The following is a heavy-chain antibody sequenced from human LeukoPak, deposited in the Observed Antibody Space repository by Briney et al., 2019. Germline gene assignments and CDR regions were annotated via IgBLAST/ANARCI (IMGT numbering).Heavy chain of an antibody. CDR1: GGSISSYY. CDR3: ARLIGARFDY. V-gene: IGHV4-59*08. D-gene: IGHD6-6*01. Sequence: SETLSLTCTVLGGSISSYYWSWIRQPPGKGLEWIGYIYYSGSTNYNPSLKSRVTISVDTSKNQFSLKLSSVTAADTAVYYCARLIGARFDYWGQGTLVTVPS. J-gene: IGHJ4*02. CDR2: IYYSGST.